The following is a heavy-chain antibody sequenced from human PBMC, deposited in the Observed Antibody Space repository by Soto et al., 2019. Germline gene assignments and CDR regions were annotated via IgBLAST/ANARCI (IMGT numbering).Heavy chain of an antibody. CDR2: ISYDGSNK. Sequence: GGSLRLSCAASGFTFSSYAMHWVRQAPGKGLEWVAVISYDGSNKYYADSVKGRFTISRDNSKNTLYLQMNSLRAEDTAVYYCASPFLGYCSGGSCPDHYFDYWGQGTLVTVSS. CDR1: GFTFSSYA. J-gene: IGHJ4*02. V-gene: IGHV3-30-3*01. CDR3: ASPFLGYCSGGSCPDHYFDY. D-gene: IGHD2-15*01.